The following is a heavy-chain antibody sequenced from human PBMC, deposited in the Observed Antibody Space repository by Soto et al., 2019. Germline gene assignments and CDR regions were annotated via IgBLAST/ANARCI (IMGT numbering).Heavy chain of an antibody. V-gene: IGHV2-5*01. CDR2: VYWNDER. D-gene: IGHD3-22*01. Sequence: QIALQESGPTVVKPTQTLTLTCTFSGFSLTTTGVGVGWIRHAPGKALEWLAMVYWNDERRYSPSLKSKLTIPQDTSKNQVVLTMTYMDPVDTATYFCAHYDSSGYFSHFDSWGQGTLVTVSS. CDR1: GFSLTTTGVG. CDR3: AHYDSSGYFSHFDS. J-gene: IGHJ4*02.